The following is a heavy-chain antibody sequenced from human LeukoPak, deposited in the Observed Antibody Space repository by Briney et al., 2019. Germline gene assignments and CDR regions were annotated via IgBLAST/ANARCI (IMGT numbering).Heavy chain of an antibody. CDR1: GYTFTIYY. V-gene: IGHV1-2*02. CDR3: APNPAYCTSTSCYNDY. CDR2: INPNSGGK. Sequence: GASVKVSCKASGYTFTIYYMHWVRQARGQGREWMGWINPNSGGKSYARRFQGRVTMPRDTSISTAYIELSRLTSDDTAVYYCAPNPAYCTSTSCYNDYWGQGTLVTVSS. D-gene: IGHD2-2*02. J-gene: IGHJ4*02.